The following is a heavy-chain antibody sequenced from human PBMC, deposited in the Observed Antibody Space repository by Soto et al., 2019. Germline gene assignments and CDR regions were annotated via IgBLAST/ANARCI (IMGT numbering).Heavy chain of an antibody. V-gene: IGHV1-3*01. CDR2: INAANGNT. J-gene: IGHJ4*02. D-gene: IGHD2-15*01. CDR1: GFTFTKNA. Sequence: ASVKVSCKAPGFTFTKNAIHWVRQAPGQRLEWMGWINAANGNTKYSQKFQGRVTIIRDTSTDTAYMELSSLRSEDTAVYYCATAGGYCSGGSCWYYFDYWGQGTLVTVSS. CDR3: ATAGGYCSGGSCWYYFDY.